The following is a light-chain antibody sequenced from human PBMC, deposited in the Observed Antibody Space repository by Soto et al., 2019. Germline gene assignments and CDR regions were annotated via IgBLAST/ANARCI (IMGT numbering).Light chain of an antibody. CDR3: ATWDDGLGAPL. V-gene: IGLV1-44*01. Sequence: QSLLTQPPSASGTPGQTVTISCSGGSSNIGENPVNWYQQLPGAAPRLLIYRDDQRPSGVPERFFASKSDASASLAISGLQSEDEADYFCATWDDGLGAPLFGGGTKLTVL. CDR1: SSNIGENP. CDR2: RDD. J-gene: IGLJ2*01.